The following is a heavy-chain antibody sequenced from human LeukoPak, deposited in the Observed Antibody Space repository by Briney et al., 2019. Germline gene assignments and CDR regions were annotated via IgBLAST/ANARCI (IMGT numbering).Heavy chain of an antibody. Sequence: ASVKVSCKASGYTFTGYYMHWVRQAPGQGLEWMGWINPNSGGTNYAQKFQGRVTMTRDTSISTAYMGLSRLRSDDTAVYYRARAVREQQLVYTSDPWGQGTLVTVSS. V-gene: IGHV1-2*02. D-gene: IGHD6-13*01. CDR2: INPNSGGT. CDR3: ARAVREQQLVYTSDP. J-gene: IGHJ5*02. CDR1: GYTFTGYY.